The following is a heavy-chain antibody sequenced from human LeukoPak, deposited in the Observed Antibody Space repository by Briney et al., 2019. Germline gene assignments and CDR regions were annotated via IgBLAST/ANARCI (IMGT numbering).Heavy chain of an antibody. J-gene: IGHJ4*02. V-gene: IGHV3-23*01. Sequence: GGSLRLSCAASGFTFSSYAMSWVRQAPGKGLEWVSAISCSGGSTYYADSVKGRFTISRDNSKNTLYLQMNSLRAEDTAVYYCAKDRSRYYYDSSGSFDYWGQGTLVTVSS. CDR2: ISCSGGST. D-gene: IGHD3-22*01. CDR1: GFTFSSYA. CDR3: AKDRSRYYYDSSGSFDY.